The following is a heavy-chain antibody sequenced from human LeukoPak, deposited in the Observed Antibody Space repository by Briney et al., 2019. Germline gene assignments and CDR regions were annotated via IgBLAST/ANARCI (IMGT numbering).Heavy chain of an antibody. V-gene: IGHV3-23*01. D-gene: IGHD3-3*01. Sequence: GGSLRLSCAASGFTFSSYAMSWVRQAPGKGLEWVSAISGSGGSTYYADSVKGRFTISRDNSKNTLYLQMNSLRAEDTAVYCCAKRFFLEWLPQTRDYWGQGTLVTVSS. CDR2: ISGSGGST. J-gene: IGHJ4*02. CDR3: AKRFFLEWLPQTRDY. CDR1: GFTFSSYA.